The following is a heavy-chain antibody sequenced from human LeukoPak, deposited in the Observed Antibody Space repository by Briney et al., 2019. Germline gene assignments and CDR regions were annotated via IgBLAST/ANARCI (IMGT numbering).Heavy chain of an antibody. CDR2: IKSKTDGGTT. CDR1: GFTFSNAW. CDR3: TTEGVVPAAKDWFDP. V-gene: IGHV3-15*01. D-gene: IGHD2-2*01. Sequence: GGSLRLSCAASGFTFSNAWMSWVRQAPGKGLEWVGRIKSKTDGGTTDYAAPVKGRFTISRDDSKNTLYLQMNSLKTEDTAVYYCTTEGVVPAAKDWFDPWGQGTLVTVSS. J-gene: IGHJ5*02.